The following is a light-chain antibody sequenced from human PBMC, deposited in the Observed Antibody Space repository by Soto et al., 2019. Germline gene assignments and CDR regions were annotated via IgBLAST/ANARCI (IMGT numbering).Light chain of an antibody. J-gene: IGKJ4*01. CDR2: DVS. Sequence: TVLTQSPATLSLSPGERATLSCRASQSVDTYLAWYQQKSGRAPRLLIYDVSKRATGIPPRFSGSGAGTDFTLTISSLEPEDSATYYCQQRRSSLTFGGGTKVEIE. CDR1: QSVDTY. CDR3: QQRRSSLT. V-gene: IGKV3D-11*02.